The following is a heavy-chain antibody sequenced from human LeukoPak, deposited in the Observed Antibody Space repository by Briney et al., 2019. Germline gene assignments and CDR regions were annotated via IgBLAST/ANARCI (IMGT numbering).Heavy chain of an antibody. J-gene: IGHJ4*02. V-gene: IGHV3-48*03. CDR1: GFTFSSYE. Sequence: GGSLRLSCAASGFTFSSYEMNWVRQAPGKGLEWVSYISSSGSTIYYADSVKGRFTISRDNAKNSLYPQMNSLRAEDTAVYSCARSLRLAKQDYGGNSRFDYWGQGTLVTVSS. CDR3: ARSLRLAKQDYGGNSRFDY. CDR2: ISSSGSTI. D-gene: IGHD4-23*01.